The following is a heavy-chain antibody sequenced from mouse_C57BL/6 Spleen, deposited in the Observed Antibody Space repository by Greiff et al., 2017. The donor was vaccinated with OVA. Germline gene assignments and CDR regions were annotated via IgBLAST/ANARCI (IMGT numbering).Heavy chain of an antibody. V-gene: IGHV5-6*01. J-gene: IGHJ2*01. D-gene: IGHD2-1*01. CDR3: ARGGNYEFDD. CDR2: ISSGGSYT. Sequence: EVKLMESGGDLVKPGGSLKLSCAASGFTFSSYGMSWVRQTPDKRLEWVATISSGGSYTYYPDSVKVRFTISRDNAKNTLYLQMSSLKSEDTAMYYCARGGNYEFDDWGQGTTLTVSS. CDR1: GFTFSSYG.